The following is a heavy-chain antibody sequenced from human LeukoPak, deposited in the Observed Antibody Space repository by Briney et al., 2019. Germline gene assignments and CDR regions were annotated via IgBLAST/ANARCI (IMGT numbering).Heavy chain of an antibody. CDR3: ARTLRGVTLDY. CDR2: IYTSGST. D-gene: IGHD3-10*01. V-gene: IGHV4-4*07. J-gene: IGHJ4*02. Sequence: PSETLSLTCTVSGGSISSYYRSWTRQPAGKGLEWIGRIYTSGSTNYNPSLKSRVTISVDKSKNQFSLKLSSVTAADTAVYYCARTLRGVTLDYWGQGTLVTVSS. CDR1: GGSISSYY.